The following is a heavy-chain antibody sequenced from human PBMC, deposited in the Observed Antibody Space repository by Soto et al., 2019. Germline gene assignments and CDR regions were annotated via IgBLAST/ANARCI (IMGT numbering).Heavy chain of an antibody. J-gene: IGHJ4*02. V-gene: IGHV4-4*02. CDR2: IYHSGST. Sequence: QVQLQESGPGLVKPSGTLSLTCAVSGGSISSGNWWSWVRQPPGKGLELIGEIYHSGSTNYNPSLKSRVIISVDKSKNQFSLKLSSVTAADTAVYYCARGSSGWQQLRSWYFDYWGQGTLVTVSS. D-gene: IGHD6-13*01. CDR3: ARGSSGWQQLRSWYFDY. CDR1: GGSISSGNW.